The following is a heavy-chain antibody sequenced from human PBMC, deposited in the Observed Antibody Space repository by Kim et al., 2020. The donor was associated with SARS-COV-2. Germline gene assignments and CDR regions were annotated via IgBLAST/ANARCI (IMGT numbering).Heavy chain of an antibody. J-gene: IGHJ3*02. D-gene: IGHD3-3*01. CDR2: IYYSGST. CDR3: ARLSDFRATITILGVVPAFEI. CDR1: GGSISSSSYY. V-gene: IGHV4-39*01. Sequence: SETLSLTCTVSGGSISSSSYYWGWIRQPPGKGLEWIGNIYYSGSTYYNPSLKSRVTISVDTSKNQFSLKLSSVTAADTAVYYCARLSDFRATITILGVVPAFEIWGQGTMVTVAS.